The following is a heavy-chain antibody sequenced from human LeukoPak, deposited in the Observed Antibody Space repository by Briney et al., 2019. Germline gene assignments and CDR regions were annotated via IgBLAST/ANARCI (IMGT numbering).Heavy chain of an antibody. CDR1: GVSFRNYY. CDR3: ERAEFRGSYYSLYHMDV. V-gene: IGHV4-34*01. D-gene: IGHD3-3*01. CDR2: INHSGST. Sequence: PSETLSLTCGVYGVSFRNYYLTWVRQPPGKGLEWIGEINHSGSTNYNPSLKSRGTMSIDTYKQQFSLKLPSETPTAKATYFYERAEFRGSYYSLYHMDVWDTGTTVTVSS. J-gene: IGHJ6*03.